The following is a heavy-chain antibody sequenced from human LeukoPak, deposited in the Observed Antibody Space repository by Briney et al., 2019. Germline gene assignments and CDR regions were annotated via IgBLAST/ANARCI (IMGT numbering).Heavy chain of an antibody. V-gene: IGHV3-48*04. CDR2: ISSSSGTI. J-gene: IGHJ6*03. CDR3: ARVAISSYYYYMDV. CDR1: GFTFSSYG. Sequence: PGGSLRLSCAASGFTFSSYGMNWVRQAPGKGLEWVSYISSSSGTITYADSVKGRFTVSRDNAKNSLYLLMNSLRAEDTAVYYCARVAISSYYYYMDVWGKGATVTVSS. D-gene: IGHD2-21*01.